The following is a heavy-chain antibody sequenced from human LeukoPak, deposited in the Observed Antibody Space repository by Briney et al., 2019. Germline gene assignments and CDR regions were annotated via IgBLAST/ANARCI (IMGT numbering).Heavy chain of an antibody. CDR3: SRGGISRCGRCSLFFDF. CDR1: GFTFDDYG. V-gene: IGHV3-20*04. D-gene: IGHD2-15*01. CDR2: INWNCGST. J-gene: IGHJ4*02. Sequence: GGSLRLSCAASGFTFDDYGMSWVRHAPGKGLEWVSCINWNCGSTGYADPVQGRFTISRDNAKNFLYLQKNSLRAEDTGLYYYSRGGISRCGRCSLFFDFGGQGTLVTVSS.